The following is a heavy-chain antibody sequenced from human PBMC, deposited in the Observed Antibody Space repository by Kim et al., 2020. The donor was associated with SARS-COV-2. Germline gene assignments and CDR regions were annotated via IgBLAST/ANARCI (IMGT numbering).Heavy chain of an antibody. J-gene: IGHJ6*03. Sequence: GGSLRLSCAASGFTFSSYGMHWVRQAPGKGLEWVAVISYDGSNKYYADSVKGRFTISRDNSKNTLYLQMNSLRAEDTAVYYCAKVGRWPNYYYYMDVWGKGTTVTVSS. CDR3: AKVGRWPNYYYYMDV. CDR2: ISYDGSNK. CDR1: GFTFSSYG. V-gene: IGHV3-30*18. D-gene: IGHD2-15*01.